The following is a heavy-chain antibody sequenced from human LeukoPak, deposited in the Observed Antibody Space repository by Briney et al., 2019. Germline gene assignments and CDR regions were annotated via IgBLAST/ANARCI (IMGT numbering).Heavy chain of an antibody. V-gene: IGHV3-21*01. Sequence: GGSLRLSCAASGFTFSSNSMNWVRQAPGKGLEWVSSISTSGSYINYADSVKGRFTISRDNAKNSLFLQMNSLRAGDTAVYYCVRGNLDYWGQGTLVTVSS. CDR2: ISTSGSYI. D-gene: IGHD1-14*01. J-gene: IGHJ4*02. CDR3: VRGNLDY. CDR1: GFTFSSNS.